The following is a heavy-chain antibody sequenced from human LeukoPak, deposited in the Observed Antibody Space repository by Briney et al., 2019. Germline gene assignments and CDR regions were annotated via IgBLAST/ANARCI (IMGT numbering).Heavy chain of an antibody. CDR1: GFTFSSYA. CDR2: ISSNGGST. Sequence: QPGGSLRLSCAASGFTFSSYAMHWVRQAPGKGLEYVSAISSNGGSTYYANSVKGRFTISRDNSKNTLYLQMNSLRAEDTAVYYCATGTYNWNDVVGAFDIWGQGTMVTVSS. D-gene: IGHD1-1*01. V-gene: IGHV3-64*01. CDR3: ATGTYNWNDVVGAFDI. J-gene: IGHJ3*02.